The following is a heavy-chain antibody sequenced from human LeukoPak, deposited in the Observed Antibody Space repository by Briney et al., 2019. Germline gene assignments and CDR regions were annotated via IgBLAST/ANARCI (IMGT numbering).Heavy chain of an antibody. CDR3: AKMMSRFIDY. V-gene: IGHV3-23*01. Sequence: GGSLRLSCAASGLTFSNYGMSWVRQAPGKGLEWVSRISDSGGSTNYPDSVKGRFTISRDNSKNTLYLQMNSLRAEDTAVYYCAKMMSRFIDYWGQGTLVSVSS. D-gene: IGHD3-16*01. CDR1: GLTFSNYG. CDR2: ISDSGGST. J-gene: IGHJ4*02.